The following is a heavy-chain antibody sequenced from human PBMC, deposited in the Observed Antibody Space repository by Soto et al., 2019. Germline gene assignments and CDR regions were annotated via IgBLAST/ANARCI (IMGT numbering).Heavy chain of an antibody. D-gene: IGHD6-25*01. CDR1: GGSFSGYY. CDR2: INHSGST. Sequence: PSETLSLTCAVYGGSFSGYYWSWIRQPPGKGLEWIGEINHSGSTFYNPSLKSRVTISLDTSKNQFSLKLRSVTAADTAVYYCARNEAGWYFDSWGQGTLVTV. J-gene: IGHJ4*02. V-gene: IGHV4-34*01. CDR3: ARNEAGWYFDS.